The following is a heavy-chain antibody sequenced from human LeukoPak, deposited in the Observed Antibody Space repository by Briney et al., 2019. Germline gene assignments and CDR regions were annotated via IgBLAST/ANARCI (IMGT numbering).Heavy chain of an antibody. D-gene: IGHD5-18*01. CDR1: GSSFTSYW. CDR2: IYPDDSDT. J-gene: IGHJ4*02. V-gene: IGHV5-51*01. Sequence: KRGESLEISCQASGSSFTSYWIGWVRQLPGKGLEWMGIIYPDDSDTRYSPSFQAHVTISADKSISTAYLLWSSLKASDTAMYYCARLVDTTMADYWGQGSLVTVSS. CDR3: ARLVDTTMADY.